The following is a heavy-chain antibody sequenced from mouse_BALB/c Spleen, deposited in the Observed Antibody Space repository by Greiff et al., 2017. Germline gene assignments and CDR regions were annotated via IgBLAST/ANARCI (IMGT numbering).Heavy chain of an antibody. V-gene: IGHV14-4*02. D-gene: IGHD1-1*01. CDR2: IDPENGDT. CDR3: ARSLGSSHWYFDV. J-gene: IGHJ1*01. Sequence: EVQLQQSGAELVRSGASVKLSCTASGFNIKDYYMHWVKQRPEQGLEWIGWIDPENGDTEYAPKFQGKATMTADTSSNTAYLQLSSLTSEDTAVYYCARSLGSSHWYFDVWGAGTTVTVSS. CDR1: GFNIKDYY.